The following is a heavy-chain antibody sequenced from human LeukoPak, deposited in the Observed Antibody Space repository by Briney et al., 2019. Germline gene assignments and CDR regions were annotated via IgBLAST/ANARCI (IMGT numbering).Heavy chain of an antibody. V-gene: IGHV3-9*01. Sequence: GGSLRLSCAASGYTFDDYAMHWVRHAPGKGLEWVSGISWNSDSINYADSVKGRFTISRDNAKNSLYLQMNSLRAEDTALYYCATGYCSSTSCFYCDYGGQGALVTASS. D-gene: IGHD2-2*01. CDR3: ATGYCSSTSCFYCDY. CDR2: ISWNSDSI. J-gene: IGHJ4*02. CDR1: GYTFDDYA.